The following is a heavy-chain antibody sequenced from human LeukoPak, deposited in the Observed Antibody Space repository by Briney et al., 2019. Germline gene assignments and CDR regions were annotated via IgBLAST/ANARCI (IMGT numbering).Heavy chain of an antibody. CDR3: TRALDLEFTDYHYGMDV. CDR2: ISSSGSTI. V-gene: IGHV3-11*01. Sequence: PGGSLRLSCAASGFTFSDYYMSWIRQAPGKGLEWVSYISSSGSTIYYADSVKGRFTISRDNAKNSLYLQMNSLRAEDTAVYYCTRALDLEFTDYHYGMDVWGQGTTVTVSS. CDR1: GFTFSDYY. D-gene: IGHD1-1*01. J-gene: IGHJ6*02.